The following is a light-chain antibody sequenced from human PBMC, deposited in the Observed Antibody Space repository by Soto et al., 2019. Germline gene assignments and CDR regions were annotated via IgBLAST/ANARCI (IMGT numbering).Light chain of an antibody. Sequence: EIVLTQSPATLSLSPGDRATLSCRASQSVSTYVNWFQQKPGQPPRLLIYAASTRVTGIPDRISGSGSGTDFSLTISSLEPEDSAVYYCQQNSNLQGTFGQGTKWIS. J-gene: IGKJ1*01. V-gene: IGKV3-11*01. CDR1: QSVSTY. CDR3: QQNSNLQGT. CDR2: AAS.